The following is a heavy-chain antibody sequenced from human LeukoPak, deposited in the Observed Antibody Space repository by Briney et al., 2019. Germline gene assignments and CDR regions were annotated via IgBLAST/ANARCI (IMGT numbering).Heavy chain of an antibody. Sequence: GGSLRLSCAASGFTFSSYSINWVRQAPGKGLEWVSSISSTSSYIYYADSVKGRFTISRDNTKNSLYLQMHSLRAEDTAVYYCARVVGYYYYMDVWGKGTTVTVSS. CDR3: ARVVGYYYYMDV. D-gene: IGHD1-26*01. CDR1: GFTFSSYS. J-gene: IGHJ6*03. V-gene: IGHV3-21*01. CDR2: ISSTSSYI.